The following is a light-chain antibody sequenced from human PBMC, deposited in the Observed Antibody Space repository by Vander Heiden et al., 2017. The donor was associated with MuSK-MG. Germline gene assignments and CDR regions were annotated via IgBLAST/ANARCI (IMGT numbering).Light chain of an antibody. CDR2: AAS. V-gene: IGKV1-39*01. CDR3: QQSHSTPPT. J-gene: IGKJ2*01. Sequence: DIQMTQSPSSLSASVGDRVTITCRASQSIDTYLNWYQQKPGKAPKLLSYAASSSQSGVPSRFSGSGSGTDFTLTISSLQPEDFATYYCQQSHSTPPTFGQGTKLEIK. CDR1: QSIDTY.